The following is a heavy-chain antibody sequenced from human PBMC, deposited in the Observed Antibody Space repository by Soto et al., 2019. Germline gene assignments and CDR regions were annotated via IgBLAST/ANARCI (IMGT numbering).Heavy chain of an antibody. J-gene: IGHJ5*02. Sequence: EAQLVESGGGLIQPGGSLRLSCAASGFTVSSDHMSWVRQAPGQGLEWVAGFYGDGATSYADSAKGRFTISRDNSKNTLYLQMNSLRAEDTAVYYCAKVKEPNWNDEVAWFDPWGQGTLVTVSS. D-gene: IGHD1-1*01. CDR3: AKVKEPNWNDEVAWFDP. CDR2: FYGDGAT. V-gene: IGHV3-53*01. CDR1: GFTVSSDH.